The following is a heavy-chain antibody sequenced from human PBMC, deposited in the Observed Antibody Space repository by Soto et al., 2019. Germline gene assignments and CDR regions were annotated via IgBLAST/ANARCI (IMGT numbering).Heavy chain of an antibody. CDR1: GCTFSSYA. CDR3: AGKGGYSSSSWGHYYYYGMDV. V-gene: IGHV1-69*13. J-gene: IGHJ6*02. D-gene: IGHD6-6*01. Sequence: SVKVSCKASGCTFSSYAISWVRQAPGQGLEWMGGIIPIFGTASYAQKFQGRVTITADESTSTAYMELSSLRSEDTAVYYCAGKGGYSSSSWGHYYYYGMDVWGQGTTVTVSS. CDR2: IIPIFGTA.